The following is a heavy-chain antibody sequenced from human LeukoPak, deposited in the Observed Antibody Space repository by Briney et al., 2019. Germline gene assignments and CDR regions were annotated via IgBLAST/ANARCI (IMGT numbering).Heavy chain of an antibody. V-gene: IGHV4-4*07. D-gene: IGHD6-19*01. Sequence: SETLSLTCTVSGGSINNYYLSWIRQPAGKGLEWVGHISTSGRTNYNPSLKNRVTISVDSSNNQFSLRLRSATAADTAVYFCARDRGVTVPGRRLDFWGQGTLVTVSS. J-gene: IGHJ4*02. CDR2: ISTSGRT. CDR1: GGSINNYY. CDR3: ARDRGVTVPGRRLDF.